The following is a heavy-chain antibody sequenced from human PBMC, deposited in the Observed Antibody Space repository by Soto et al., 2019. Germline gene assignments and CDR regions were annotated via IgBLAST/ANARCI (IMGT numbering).Heavy chain of an antibody. CDR1: GFSLTTSGVG. Sequence: QITLNESGPTQVKPRQTLTLTCTFSGFSLTTSGVGVGWIRQSPGKAPEWLALIYWDDDKRYSASLKSRLTITKDTSKSQVVLTMADLDAAGRSTYYCAHRVLRSVFGLVTTTTIYFDCWGQETPVAVSS. CDR3: AHRVLRSVFGLVTTTTIYFDC. J-gene: IGHJ4*02. CDR2: IYWDDDK. D-gene: IGHD3-3*01. V-gene: IGHV2-5*02.